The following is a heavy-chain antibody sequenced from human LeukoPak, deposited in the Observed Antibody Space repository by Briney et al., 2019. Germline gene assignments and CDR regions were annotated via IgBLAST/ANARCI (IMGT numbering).Heavy chain of an antibody. CDR1: GFTFGTYL. CDR2: MNSDGRTT. J-gene: IGHJ4*02. V-gene: IGHV3-74*01. Sequence: GGSLRLSCAASGFTFGTYLMHWVRQAPGKGLVWVSRMNSDGRTTNYADSVKGRFTISRDNARSTLYLQMNSLRVDDTAVYYCATGGRYYLGNWGQGTLVTVSS. CDR3: ATGGRYYLGN.